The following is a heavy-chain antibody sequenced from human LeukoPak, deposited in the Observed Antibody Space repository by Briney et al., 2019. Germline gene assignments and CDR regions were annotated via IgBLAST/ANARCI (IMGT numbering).Heavy chain of an antibody. CDR1: GFTVDSNY. V-gene: IGHV3-53*01. J-gene: IGHJ4*02. D-gene: IGHD3-22*01. CDR2: IYTGGNT. Sequence: GGSLRLSCAASGFTVDSNYLSWVRQAPGKGLEWVSTIYTGGNTYYAASVKGRFTISRDFSKNTVFLHMNSLRAEDTAMYCCARGDDSGYYDYFDYWGQGALVTVSS. CDR3: ARGDDSGYYDYFDY.